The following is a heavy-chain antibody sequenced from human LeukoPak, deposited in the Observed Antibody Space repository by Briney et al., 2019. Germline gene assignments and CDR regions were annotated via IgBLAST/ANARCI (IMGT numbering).Heavy chain of an antibody. CDR2: ISSSSSYI. Sequence: GGSLRLSCAASGFTFSNAWMSWVRQAPGKGLEWVSSISSSSSYIYYADSIKGRFTIPRDNAKNSLYLQMNSLRAEDTAVYYCARGGPAAMGMSNFDYWGQGTLVTASS. CDR1: GFTFSNAW. V-gene: IGHV3-21*01. D-gene: IGHD2-2*01. J-gene: IGHJ4*02. CDR3: ARGGPAAMGMSNFDY.